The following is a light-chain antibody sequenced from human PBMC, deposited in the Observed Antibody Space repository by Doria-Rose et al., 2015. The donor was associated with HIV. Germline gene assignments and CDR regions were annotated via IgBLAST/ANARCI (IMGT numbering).Light chain of an antibody. CDR3: PQYGTSWT. Sequence: VLTQSTGTLSLSPGARATLYCRVSQSFSRTYLGWYQQKPGQAPSLLIYDGSTRATGIPDRFSASGSGTDFTLTINRLEPEDFALYYCPQYGTSWTFGQGTKVEI. J-gene: IGKJ1*01. CDR2: DGS. V-gene: IGKV3-20*01. CDR1: QSFSRTY.